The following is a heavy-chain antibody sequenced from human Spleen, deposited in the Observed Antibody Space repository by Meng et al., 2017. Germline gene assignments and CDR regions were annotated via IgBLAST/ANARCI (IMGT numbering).Heavy chain of an antibody. J-gene: IGHJ4*02. CDR2: IYYSGTT. D-gene: IGHD6-13*01. CDR3: ARDGGSSWYFPFDY. CDR1: GGSISSSSYY. Sequence: SETLSLTCTVSGGSISSSSYYWGWIRQPPGKGLEWIGSIYYSGTTFYSPSLKSRVTISVDSSKNHFSLKLSSVTAADTAVYYCARDGGSSWYFPFDYWGQGTLVTVSS. V-gene: IGHV4-39*07.